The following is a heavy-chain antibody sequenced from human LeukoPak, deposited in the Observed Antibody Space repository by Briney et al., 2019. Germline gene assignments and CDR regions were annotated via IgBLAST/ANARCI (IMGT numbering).Heavy chain of an antibody. Sequence: ASVKVSCKASGYTFTGYYMHWVRQAPGQGLEWMGWINPNSGGTNYAQKFQGRVTMTRDTFISTAYMELSRLRSDDTAVYYCARVKNWNGAFDIWGQGTMVTVSS. CDR2: INPNSGGT. CDR3: ARVKNWNGAFDI. CDR1: GYTFTGYY. V-gene: IGHV1-2*02. D-gene: IGHD1-1*01. J-gene: IGHJ3*02.